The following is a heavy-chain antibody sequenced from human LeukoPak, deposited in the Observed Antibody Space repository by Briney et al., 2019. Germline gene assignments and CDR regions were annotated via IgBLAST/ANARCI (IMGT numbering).Heavy chain of an antibody. CDR3: ARADNGSGSYAFDI. Sequence: PGRSLRLSCAASGFTFDDYAMHWVRQAPGKGLEWVAVIWHGQKKEYYADSVKGRFTISRDNSKNTLDLQMRSLRAEDTAVYYCARADNGSGSYAFDIWGQGTRVTVSS. D-gene: IGHD3-10*01. CDR2: IWHGQKKE. CDR1: GFTFDDYA. J-gene: IGHJ3*02. V-gene: IGHV3-33*08.